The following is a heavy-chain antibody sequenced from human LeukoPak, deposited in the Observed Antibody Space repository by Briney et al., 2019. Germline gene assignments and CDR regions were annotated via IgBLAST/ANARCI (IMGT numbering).Heavy chain of an antibody. CDR2: ISNNGNT. J-gene: IGHJ2*01. D-gene: IGHD3-10*01. V-gene: IGHV4-31*03. CDR1: GGSVSSAGYF. CDR3: ARDFGSGSTRTWYFDL. Sequence: PSQTLSLTCTVSGGSVSSAGYFWTWIRQHPGKGLEWIGYISNNGNTYYNPSLKSRVSISVDTSKNQFSLRLNSVSVADTAVYYCARDFGSGSTRTWYFDLWGRGTLVTVSS.